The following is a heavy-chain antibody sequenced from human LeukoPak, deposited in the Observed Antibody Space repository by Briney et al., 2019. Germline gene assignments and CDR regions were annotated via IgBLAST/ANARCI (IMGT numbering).Heavy chain of an antibody. V-gene: IGHV3-74*01. CDR1: GLTFSKYW. J-gene: IGHJ5*01. Sequence: GGCLRLSRAASGLTFSKYWMLWVRQAPGKGLESGSRINTDGTVTTYADSVKGRFTVSRDNADNTMFLQMNSVRDEDTAVYYCSTKQWLAPPPDSWGQGTPVTVSS. CDR2: INTDGTVT. D-gene: IGHD6-19*01. CDR3: STKQWLAPPPDS.